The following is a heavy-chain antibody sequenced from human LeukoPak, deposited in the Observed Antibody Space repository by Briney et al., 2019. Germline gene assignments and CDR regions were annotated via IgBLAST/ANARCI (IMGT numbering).Heavy chain of an antibody. V-gene: IGHV4-59*08. Sequence: PSETLSLTCTVSGGSISSYYWSWIRQPPGKGLEWIGYIYYSGSTNYNPSLKSRVTISVDTSKNQFSLKLSSVTAADTAVYYCARHYSYGGNSNYYYGMDVWGQGTTVTVSS. D-gene: IGHD4-23*01. J-gene: IGHJ6*02. CDR2: IYYSGST. CDR3: ARHYSYGGNSNYYYGMDV. CDR1: GGSISSYY.